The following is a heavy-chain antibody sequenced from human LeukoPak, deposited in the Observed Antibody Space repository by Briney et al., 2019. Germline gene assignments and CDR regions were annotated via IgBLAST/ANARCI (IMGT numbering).Heavy chain of an antibody. D-gene: IGHD4-17*01. J-gene: IGHJ4*02. CDR1: GGSISSSSYY. V-gene: IGHV4-39*01. CDR2: IYYSGST. Sequence: SETLSLTCTVSGGSISSSSYYWGWIRQPPGKGLEWIGSIYYSGSTYYNPSLKSRVTISVDTSKNQFSLKLSSVTAADTAVYYCARHFSYGDNVDYWGQGTLVTVSS. CDR3: ARHFSYGDNVDY.